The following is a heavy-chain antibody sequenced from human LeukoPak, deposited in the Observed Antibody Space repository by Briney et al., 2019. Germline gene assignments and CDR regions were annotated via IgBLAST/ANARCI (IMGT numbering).Heavy chain of an antibody. Sequence: GGSLRLSCAASGFTFDDYAMHWVRQAPGKGLEWVSGISWNSGSIGYADSVKGRFTISRDNAKNSLYLQMNSLRAEDTGLYYCAKDLGFGDNEGYWFFDFWGRGMQVTVSS. CDR3: AKDLGFGDNEGYWFFDF. CDR1: GFTFDDYA. J-gene: IGHJ2*01. D-gene: IGHD4-17*01. CDR2: ISWNSGSI. V-gene: IGHV3-9*01.